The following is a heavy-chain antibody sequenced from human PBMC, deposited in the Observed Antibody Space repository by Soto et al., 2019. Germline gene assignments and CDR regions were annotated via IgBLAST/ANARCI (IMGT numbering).Heavy chain of an antibody. Sequence: GGSLRLSCVGSGFTFSGYSMAWVRQAPGRGLEWVASISSRSTNIDYADSVKGRFTISRDNAKNLVSLQMSSLRGEDTALYYCAKFTEPGYSSIWYYFEYWGQGTPVTSPQ. CDR2: ISSRSTNI. J-gene: IGHJ4*02. CDR3: AKFTEPGYSSIWYYFEY. D-gene: IGHD6-19*01. CDR1: GFTFSGYS. V-gene: IGHV3-21*06.